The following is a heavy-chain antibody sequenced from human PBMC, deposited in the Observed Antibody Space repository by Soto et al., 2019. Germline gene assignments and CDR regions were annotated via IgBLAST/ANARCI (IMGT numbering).Heavy chain of an antibody. D-gene: IGHD6-13*01. V-gene: IGHV4-38-2*02. CDR2: IYHSGST. Sequence: SEALSLTWTVSGYSLSSGYYFGWLRQPPEKGLEWIGSIYHSGSTYYNPSLKSRVTISVDTSKNPFSLKLSSVTAADTPVYYCARTYEQHRSDGIDVWGQGTTVT. CDR3: ARTYEQHRSDGIDV. J-gene: IGHJ6*02. CDR1: GYSLSSGYY.